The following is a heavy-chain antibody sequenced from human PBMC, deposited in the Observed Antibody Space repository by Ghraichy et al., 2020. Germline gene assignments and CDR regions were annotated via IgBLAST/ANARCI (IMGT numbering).Heavy chain of an antibody. J-gene: IGHJ4*02. CDR3: VRKRSVAVYYFDH. Sequence: SETLSLTCSVSGFSVGTTTYDWSWLRQSPGKELEWIGTTYFSGTNYYKVSLSSRVTLRIALTQNELSLKMTSLTAADMAVYYCVRKRSVAVYYFDHWGQGILVTVSA. D-gene: IGHD6-19*01. CDR2: TYFSGTN. CDR1: GFSVGTTTYD. V-gene: IGHV4-39*01.